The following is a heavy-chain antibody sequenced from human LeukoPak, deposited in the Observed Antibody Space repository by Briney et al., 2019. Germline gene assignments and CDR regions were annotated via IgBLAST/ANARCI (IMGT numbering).Heavy chain of an antibody. J-gene: IGHJ4*02. D-gene: IGHD2-2*03. V-gene: IGHV4-59*08. CDR3: ARHEDGYCSSTSCYGN. CDR2: IYYSGST. Sequence: SETLSLTCTVSGGSISSYYWSWIRQPPGKGLEWVGDIYYSGSTKYNPSLKSRVTISVDTSKNQFSLKLSSVTAADTAVYYCARHEDGYCSSTSCYGNWGQGTLVTVSS. CDR1: GGSISSYY.